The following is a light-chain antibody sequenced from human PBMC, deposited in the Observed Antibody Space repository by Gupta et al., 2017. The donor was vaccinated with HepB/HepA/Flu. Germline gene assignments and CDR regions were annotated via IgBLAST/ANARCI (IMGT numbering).Light chain of an antibody. Sequence: EIVLTQSPATLSLSPGERATFSCRASQSVTNYLAWYQQKPGQAPRLLIYETSNRATGIPARFSGSGSGTDFTLTISSLEAEDFAVYFCQQRRNWPLTFGQGTKVEIK. V-gene: IGKV3-11*01. J-gene: IGKJ1*01. CDR3: QQRRNWPLT. CDR1: QSVTNY. CDR2: ETS.